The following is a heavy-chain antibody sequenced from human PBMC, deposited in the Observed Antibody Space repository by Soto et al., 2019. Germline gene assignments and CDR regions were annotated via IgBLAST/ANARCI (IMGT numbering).Heavy chain of an antibody. Sequence: QVQLVESGGGEVQPGTSLRLSFIASGFIFSNNGMHWVRQAPGKGLEWVALVSHDGRKTFYADSVKGRLTIYRDNSKNTVYLHMNNLRPEDTAVYRCARDLRQGASGATVYGMDVWGQGTTVTVSS. J-gene: IGHJ6*02. CDR3: ARDLRQGASGATVYGMDV. CDR2: VSHDGRKT. CDR1: GFIFSNNG. V-gene: IGHV3-30*03. D-gene: IGHD7-27*01.